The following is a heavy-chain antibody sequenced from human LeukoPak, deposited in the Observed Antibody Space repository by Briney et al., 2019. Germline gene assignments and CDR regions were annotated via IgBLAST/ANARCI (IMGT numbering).Heavy chain of an antibody. CDR2: IYSGGST. CDR1: GFTVSSNY. Sequence: PTGGSLRLSCAASGFTVSSNYMSWVRQAPGKGLEWVSVIYSGGSTYYADSVKGRFTISRDNSKNTLYLQMNSLRAEDTAVYYCARGLTIFGVGTSPYGMDVWGQGTTVTVSS. CDR3: ARGLTIFGVGTSPYGMDV. V-gene: IGHV3-53*01. D-gene: IGHD3-3*01. J-gene: IGHJ6*02.